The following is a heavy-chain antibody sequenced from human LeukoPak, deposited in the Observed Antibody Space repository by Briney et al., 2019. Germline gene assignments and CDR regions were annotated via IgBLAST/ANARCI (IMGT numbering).Heavy chain of an antibody. J-gene: IGHJ4*02. CDR2: IRSKANSYAT. D-gene: IGHD1-1*01. CDR1: GFTFSGSA. CDR3: TRHRELGDELEPD. V-gene: IGHV3-73*01. Sequence: GGSLRLSCAASGFTFSGSAMHWVRQASGKGLEWVGRIRSKANSYATAYAASVKGRSTISRDDSKNTAYLQMNSLKTEDTAVYYCTRHRELGDELEPDWGQGTLVTVSS.